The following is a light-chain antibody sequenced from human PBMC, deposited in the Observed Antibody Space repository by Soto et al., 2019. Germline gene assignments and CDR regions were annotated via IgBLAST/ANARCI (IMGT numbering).Light chain of an antibody. V-gene: IGLV2-14*02. CDR1: SSDIGTYNL. CDR2: EGI. J-gene: IGLJ2*01. CDR3: SSYAGSTVV. Sequence: QSALTQPASVSGSPGQSITISCTGTSSDIGTYNLVSWYQHYPGKAPKLMIYEGIKRPSGVPDRFSGSKSGNTASLTVSGLQAEDEADYYCSSYAGSTVVFGGGTKLTVL.